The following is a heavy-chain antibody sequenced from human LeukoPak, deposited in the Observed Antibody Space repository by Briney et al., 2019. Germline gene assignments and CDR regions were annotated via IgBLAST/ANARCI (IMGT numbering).Heavy chain of an antibody. CDR1: GGSISSYY. CDR2: IYYSGRT. Sequence: SETLSLTCTVSGGSISSYYWTWIRQPPGKGLEWIGYIYYSGRTNYNPSLKSRVTISLDTSKNQFSLKLSSVTAADTAVYYCARSRFLEWLQDYYYYMDVWGKGTTVTVSS. J-gene: IGHJ6*03. V-gene: IGHV4-59*08. D-gene: IGHD3-3*01. CDR3: ARSRFLEWLQDYYYYMDV.